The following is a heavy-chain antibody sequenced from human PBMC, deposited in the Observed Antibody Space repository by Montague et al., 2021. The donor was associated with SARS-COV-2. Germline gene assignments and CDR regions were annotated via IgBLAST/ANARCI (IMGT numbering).Heavy chain of an antibody. D-gene: IGHD3-9*01. J-gene: IGHJ6*02. CDR3: ARMVTIFSLGGYYYYYGMDV. CDR1: GFSLSTSGMC. CDR2: IDWDDDK. Sequence: PALVKPTQTLTLTCTFSGFSLSTSGMCVSWNRQPPGKALEWLALIDWDDDKYYSTSLKTRLTISKDTSKNQVVLTMTNMDPVDTATYYCARMVTIFSLGGYYYYYGMDVWGQGTTVTVSS. V-gene: IGHV2-70*01.